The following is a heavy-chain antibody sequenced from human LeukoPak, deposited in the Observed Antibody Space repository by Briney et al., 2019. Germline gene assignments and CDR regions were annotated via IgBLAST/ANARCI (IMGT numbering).Heavy chain of an antibody. D-gene: IGHD6-13*01. V-gene: IGHV5-51*01. Sequence: GGSLRLSCKGSGYSFTSYWIGWVRQMPGKGLEWMGIIYPGDSDTRYSPSFQGQVTISADKSISTAYLQWSSLKASATAMYYCARIRAIAAAGTQTYYFDYWGQGTLVTVSS. J-gene: IGHJ4*02. CDR1: GYSFTSYW. CDR3: ARIRAIAAAGTQTYYFDY. CDR2: IYPGDSDT.